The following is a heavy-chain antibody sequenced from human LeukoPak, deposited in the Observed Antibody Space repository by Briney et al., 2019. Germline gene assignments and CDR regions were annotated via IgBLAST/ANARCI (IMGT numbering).Heavy chain of an antibody. J-gene: IGHJ4*02. D-gene: IGHD3-22*01. CDR2: MSGSGGTT. CDR3: AQSYYYDSRGAYYFDC. Sequence: GGSLRLSCAASGFTFSSHAMSWVRQAPRKGLEWVSGMSGSGGTTNYADSVKGRFTISRDNSKNTLYLQMNSLRAEDTAVYYCAQSYYYDSRGAYYFDCWGQGALVTVSS. V-gene: IGHV3-23*01. CDR1: GFTFSSHA.